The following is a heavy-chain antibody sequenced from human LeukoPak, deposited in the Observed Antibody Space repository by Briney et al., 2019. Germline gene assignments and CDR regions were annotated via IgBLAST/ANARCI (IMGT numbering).Heavy chain of an antibody. D-gene: IGHD1-26*01. CDR2: ISGSGGST. CDR3: ATGELPWHFDY. J-gene: IGHJ4*02. V-gene: IGHV3-23*01. Sequence: GGSLRLSCAASGFTFSSYAMSWVRQAPGKGLEWVSAISGSGGSTYYADSVKGRFTISRDNSKNTLYLQMNSLRAEGTAVYYCATGELPWHFDYWGQRTLVTVSS. CDR1: GFTFSSYA.